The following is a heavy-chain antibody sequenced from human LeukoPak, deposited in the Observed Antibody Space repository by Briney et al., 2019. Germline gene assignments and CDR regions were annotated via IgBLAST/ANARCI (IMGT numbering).Heavy chain of an antibody. CDR1: GFTFSSYA. CDR3: ARGGVYGDSRDY. Sequence: GGSLRLSCAASGFTFSSYATSWVRQAPGKGLEWVSAISGSGGSTYYADSVKGRFTISRHNSKNTLYLQMNSLRAEDTAVYYCARGGVYGDSRDYWGQGTLVTVSS. CDR2: ISGSGGST. V-gene: IGHV3-23*01. D-gene: IGHD4-17*01. J-gene: IGHJ4*02.